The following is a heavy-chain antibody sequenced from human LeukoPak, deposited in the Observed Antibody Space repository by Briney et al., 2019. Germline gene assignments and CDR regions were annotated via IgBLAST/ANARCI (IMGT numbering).Heavy chain of an antibody. CDR3: ARDHTYGSGSYPSVMYFEY. D-gene: IGHD3-10*01. J-gene: IGHJ4*02. Sequence: SETLSLTCTVSGGSTSSYYWSWIRQPPGKGLEWIGYIYYSGSTNYNPSLKSRVTISVDTSKNQFSLKLSSVTAADTAVYYCARDHTYGSGSYPSVMYFEYWGQGTLVTVSS. V-gene: IGHV4-59*01. CDR2: IYYSGST. CDR1: GGSTSSYY.